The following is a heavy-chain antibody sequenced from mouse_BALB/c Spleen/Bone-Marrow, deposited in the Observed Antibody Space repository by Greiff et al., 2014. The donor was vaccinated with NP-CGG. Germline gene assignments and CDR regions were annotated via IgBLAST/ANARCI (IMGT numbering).Heavy chain of an antibody. Sequence: EVMLVESGGGLVQPGGSMKLSCFASGFTFSNYWMNWVRQSPEKGLEWVAEIRLKSNNYATHYAESVKGRFTISRDDSKSSVYLQMNNSRAEDTGIYFCTTGFAYWGQGTLVTVSA. CDR2: IRLKSNNYAT. V-gene: IGHV6-6*02. J-gene: IGHJ3*01. CDR1: GFTFSNYW. CDR3: TTGFAY.